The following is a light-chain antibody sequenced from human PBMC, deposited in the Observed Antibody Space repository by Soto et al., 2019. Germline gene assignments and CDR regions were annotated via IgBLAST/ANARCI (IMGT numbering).Light chain of an antibody. CDR2: GSS. J-gene: IGKJ1*01. V-gene: IGKV3-20*01. CDR1: QSVSSSY. CDR3: KQYGSXQWT. Sequence: EIVLTQSPGTLSLSPGEIATLSCRAIQSVSSSYLAWYQQKPGQAPRLLIYGSSSRATGIPDRFSGSGSGTDFTLTISRLEPEDFAVYYSKQYGSXQWTCGQGTKV.